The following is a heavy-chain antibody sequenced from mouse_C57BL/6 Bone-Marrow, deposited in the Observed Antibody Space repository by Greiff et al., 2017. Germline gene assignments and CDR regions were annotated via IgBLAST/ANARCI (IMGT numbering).Heavy chain of an antibody. D-gene: IGHD1-1*01. CDR2: IYPGDGDT. CDR1: GYAFSSYW. Sequence: QVTLKESGAELVKPGASVKISCKASGYAFSSYWMNWVKQRPGKGLEWIGQIYPGDGDTNYNGKFKGKATLTADKSSSTAYMQLSSLTSEDSAVYFCARRRITSRYFDYWGQGTTLTVSS. J-gene: IGHJ2*01. V-gene: IGHV1-80*01. CDR3: ARRRITSRYFDY.